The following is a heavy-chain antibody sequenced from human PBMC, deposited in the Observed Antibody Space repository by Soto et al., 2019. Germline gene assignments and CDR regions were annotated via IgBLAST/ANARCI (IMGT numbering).Heavy chain of an antibody. Sequence: PGGSLSLSCVASGFTFRSYVLNWVRQAPGKGLEWVSYISSSSGTIYYADSVKGRFTISRDNAENSLYLQMNSLRDDDTAVYYCAREDPWSANADDMDVWGQGTTVTVSS. D-gene: IGHD3-3*01. CDR3: AREDPWSANADDMDV. CDR2: ISSSSGTI. CDR1: GFTFRSYV. J-gene: IGHJ6*02. V-gene: IGHV3-48*02.